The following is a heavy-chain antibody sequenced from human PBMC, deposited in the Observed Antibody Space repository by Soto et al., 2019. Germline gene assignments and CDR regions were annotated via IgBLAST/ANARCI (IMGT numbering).Heavy chain of an antibody. V-gene: IGHV1-2*04. CDR1: GYTFTGYY. CDR2: INPNSGGT. CDR3: ARGAQRIAVAGPDRYFDL. J-gene: IGHJ2*01. Sequence: QVLLVQSGAEVKKPGASVTVSCATSGYTFTGYYIPWLRQAPGQGLEWMGWINPNSGGTHFAQKFQDWVTMTRDTSITTAYMDLSGLKSDDTAVYYCARGAQRIAVAGPDRYFDLWGRGTLVTVSS. D-gene: IGHD6-19*01.